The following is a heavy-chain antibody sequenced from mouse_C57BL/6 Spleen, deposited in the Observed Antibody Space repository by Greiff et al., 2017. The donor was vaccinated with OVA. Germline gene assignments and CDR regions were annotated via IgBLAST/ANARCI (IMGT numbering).Heavy chain of an antibody. CDR1: GFTFSDYG. J-gene: IGHJ4*01. CDR3: ATTVVALYAMDY. D-gene: IGHD1-1*01. CDR2: ISSGSSTI. V-gene: IGHV5-17*01. Sequence: EVHLVESGGGLVKPGGSLKLSCAASGFTFSDYGMHWVRQAPEKGLEWVAYISSGSSTIYYADTVKGRFTISRDNAKNTLFLQMTSLRSEDTAMYYCATTVVALYAMDYWGQGTSVTVSS.